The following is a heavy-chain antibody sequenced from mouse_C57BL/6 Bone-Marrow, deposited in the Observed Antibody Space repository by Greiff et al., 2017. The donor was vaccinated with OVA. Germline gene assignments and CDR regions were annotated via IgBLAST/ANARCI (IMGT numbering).Heavy chain of an antibody. CDR3: ARSSLYGSSPYAMDY. CDR2: INPNNGGT. J-gene: IGHJ4*01. Sequence: EVKLQQSGPELVKPGASVKMSCKASGYTFTDYNMHWVKQSHGKSLEWIGYINPNNGGTSYNQKFKGKATLTVNKSSSTAYMELRSLTSEDSAVYYCARSSLYGSSPYAMDYWGQGTSVTVSS. CDR1: GYTFTDYN. V-gene: IGHV1-22*01. D-gene: IGHD1-1*01.